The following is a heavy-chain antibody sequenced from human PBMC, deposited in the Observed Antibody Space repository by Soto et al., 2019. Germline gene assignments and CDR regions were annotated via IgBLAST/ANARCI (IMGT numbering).Heavy chain of an antibody. D-gene: IGHD3-16*01. CDR2: VSATAGTT. CDR1: GFTFSNYA. J-gene: IGHJ4*02. Sequence: GSLRLSCAASGFTFSNYAMSWVRQTPGKGLEWVSLVSATAGTTYYTDSVKGRFTISRDNSRNTVYLQMNSLRADDTTVYYCAKDRLAGGFDYRGQGTLVTVSS. CDR3: AKDRLAGGFDY. V-gene: IGHV3-23*01.